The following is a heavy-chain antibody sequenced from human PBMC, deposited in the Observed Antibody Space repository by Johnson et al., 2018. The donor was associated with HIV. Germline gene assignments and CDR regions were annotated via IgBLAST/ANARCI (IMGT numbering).Heavy chain of an antibody. V-gene: IGHV3-30*02. CDR1: GFTFSSYC. CDR3: AKDGGRWSYSFDV. D-gene: IGHD3-16*01. CDR2: IRYDCCDK. Sequence: QMLLVESGGGVVQPGGSLRLSCAASGFTFSSYCMHWVRRTPGKGLECVAFIRYDCCDKSYAVSVKGRFTVSIDNSKNTLYLQMTSLGGEDTAMYYCAKDGGRWSYSFDVWGQGTMV. J-gene: IGHJ3*01.